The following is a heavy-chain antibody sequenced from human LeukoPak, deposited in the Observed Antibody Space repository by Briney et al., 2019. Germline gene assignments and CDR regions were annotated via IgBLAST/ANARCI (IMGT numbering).Heavy chain of an antibody. CDR1: GFTDSPSF. D-gene: IGHD2-21*01. J-gene: IGHJ4*02. V-gene: IGHV3-53*01. CDR3: AKERGGD. Sequence: GGSLRLSCEASGFTDSPSFMGWVRHAPGTGLEGVSIIHIGDTTYYADSVKGRFTISRDEFKNSLYLQMNSLRAEDTAVYYCAKERGGDWGQGTLVTVSS. CDR2: IHIGDTT.